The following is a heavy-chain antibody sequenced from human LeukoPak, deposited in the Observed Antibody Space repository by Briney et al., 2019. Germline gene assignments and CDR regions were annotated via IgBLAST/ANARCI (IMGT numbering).Heavy chain of an antibody. CDR1: GGSISSGGYY. V-gene: IGHV4-31*03. Sequence: SQTLSLTCTVSGGSISSGGYYWSWIRQHPGKGLEWIGYIYYSGSTYYNPSLKSRVTISVDTSKNQFSLKLSSVTAADTAVYYCARGPGVLLWFGDQYHFDYWGQGTLVTVSS. J-gene: IGHJ4*02. CDR3: ARGPGVLLWFGDQYHFDY. D-gene: IGHD3-10*01. CDR2: IYYSGST.